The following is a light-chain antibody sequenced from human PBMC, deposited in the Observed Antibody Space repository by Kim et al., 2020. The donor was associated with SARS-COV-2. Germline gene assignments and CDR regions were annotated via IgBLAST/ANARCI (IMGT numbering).Light chain of an antibody. CDR3: QQSYSTLT. V-gene: IGKV1-39*01. CDR2: AAS. Sequence: DIQMTQSPSSLSASVGDRVTITCRASQSISSYLNWYQQKPGKAPKLLIHAASSLQSGVPSRFSGSGSGTDFTLTISSLQPEDFATYYCQQSYSTLTFGGGTKVDIK. J-gene: IGKJ4*01. CDR1: QSISSY.